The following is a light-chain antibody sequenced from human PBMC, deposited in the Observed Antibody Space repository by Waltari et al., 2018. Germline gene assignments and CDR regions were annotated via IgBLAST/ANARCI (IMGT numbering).Light chain of an antibody. V-gene: IGKV3-11*01. CDR2: DAS. J-gene: IGKJ5*01. CDR1: QAISSS. CDR3: QQRHNWPVT. Sequence: EIVLTQSPATLSLSPGDRAAPSCRASQAISSSLARYQQKPGQAPRPLIYDASSRATGIPARFSGSGSGTDFTLTISSLEPEDFAVYYCQQRHNWPVTFGQGTRLEIK.